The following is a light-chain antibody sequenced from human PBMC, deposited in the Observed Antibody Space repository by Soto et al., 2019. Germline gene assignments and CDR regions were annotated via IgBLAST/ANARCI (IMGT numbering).Light chain of an antibody. CDR3: QQSYNTPRT. CDR1: ENIPGY. Sequence: DIPMTQSPSSLSASVGDRVTITCRASENIPGYLSWYQQKPGKAPKLLIYAASRLQSGVPSRFSGSGSGTDFTLTISSLQPEDFATYYCQQSYNTPRTFGQGTKVEIK. CDR2: AAS. V-gene: IGKV1-39*01. J-gene: IGKJ1*01.